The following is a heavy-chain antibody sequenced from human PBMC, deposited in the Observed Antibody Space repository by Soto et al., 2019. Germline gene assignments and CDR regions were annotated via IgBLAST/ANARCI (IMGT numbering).Heavy chain of an antibody. CDR2: IDPSDSYT. J-gene: IGHJ6*02. CDR3: ARAFVVVPAAIDYYYGMDV. CDR1: GYSFTSYW. D-gene: IGHD2-2*02. V-gene: IGHV5-10-1*01. Sequence: GESLKISCKGSGYSFTSYWISWVRQMPGKGLEWVGRIDPSDSYTNYSPSFQGHVTISADKSISTAYLQWSSLKASDTAMYYCARAFVVVPAAIDYYYGMDVWGQGTTVPVS.